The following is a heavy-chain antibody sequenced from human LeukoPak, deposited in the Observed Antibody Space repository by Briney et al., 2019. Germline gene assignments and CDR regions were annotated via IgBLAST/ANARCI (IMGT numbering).Heavy chain of an antibody. V-gene: IGHV4-61*01. CDR1: GGSISSSSYY. D-gene: IGHD1-26*01. Sequence: SETLSLTCTVSGGSISSSSYYWSWIRQPPGKGLEWIGYIYYSGSTNYNPSLKSRVTISVDTSKNQFSLKLSSVTAADTAVYYCARVGWELLAAAFDIWGQGTMVTVSS. J-gene: IGHJ3*02. CDR2: IYYSGST. CDR3: ARVGWELLAAAFDI.